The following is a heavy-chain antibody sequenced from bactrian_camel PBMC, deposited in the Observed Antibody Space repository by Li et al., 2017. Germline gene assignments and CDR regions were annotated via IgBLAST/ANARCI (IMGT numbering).Heavy chain of an antibody. Sequence: VQLVESGGDSVQAGESLRLSCVASGYTLPVNMGWFRRLPGQGREGVAAIAGDGRTDYADSVKGRFTISRDGAKNTVYLEMNALKSEDTARYYCATGLKYGGAWEDFGRWGQGTQVTVS. CDR3: ATGLKYGGAWEDFGR. CDR2: IAGDGRT. V-gene: IGHV3S53*01. CDR1: GYTLPVN. D-gene: IGHD2*01. J-gene: IGHJ6*01.